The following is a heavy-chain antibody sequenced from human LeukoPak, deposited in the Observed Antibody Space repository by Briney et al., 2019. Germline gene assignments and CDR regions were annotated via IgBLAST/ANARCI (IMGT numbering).Heavy chain of an antibody. D-gene: IGHD3-10*01. CDR2: IYYSGST. Sequence: SETLSLTCTVSGGSISSNSYYWGWIRQPPGKGLKWIGGIYYSGSTYYNPALKSQVTISVDTSKNQFSLKLNSVTAADTAVYYCARNRYYYGSGNYGVPNWFDPWGQGTLVTVSS. V-gene: IGHV4-39*01. CDR1: GGSISSNSYY. J-gene: IGHJ5*02. CDR3: ARNRYYYGSGNYGVPNWFDP.